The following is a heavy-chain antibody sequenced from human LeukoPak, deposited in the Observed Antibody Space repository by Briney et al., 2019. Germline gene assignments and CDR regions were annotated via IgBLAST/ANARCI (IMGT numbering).Heavy chain of an antibody. CDR3: ARGPVENCSGGSCYDYGMDV. D-gene: IGHD2-15*01. CDR1: GGTFSSYA. CDR2: IIPIFGTA. Sequence: SVNVSCKASGGTFSSYAISRVRQAPGQGLEWMGGIIPIFGTANYAQKFQGRVTITADESTSTAYMELSSLRSEDTAVYYCARGPVENCSGGSCYDYGMDVWGKGTTVTVSS. V-gene: IGHV1-69*13. J-gene: IGHJ6*04.